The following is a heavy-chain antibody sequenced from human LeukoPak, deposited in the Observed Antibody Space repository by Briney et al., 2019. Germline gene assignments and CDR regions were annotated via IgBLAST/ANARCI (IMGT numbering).Heavy chain of an antibody. CDR2: INHSGST. J-gene: IGHJ6*02. D-gene: IGHD6-13*01. Sequence: SETLSLTCAVYGGSFSGYYWSWNRQPPGKGLEWIGEINHSGSTNYNPSLKSRVTISVDTSKNQFSLKLSSVTAADTAVYYCARGLSSSLDVWGQGTTVTVSS. CDR3: ARGLSSSLDV. CDR1: GGSFSGYY. V-gene: IGHV4-34*01.